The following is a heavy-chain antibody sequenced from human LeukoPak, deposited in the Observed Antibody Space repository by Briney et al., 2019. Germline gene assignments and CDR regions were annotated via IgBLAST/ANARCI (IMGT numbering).Heavy chain of an antibody. CDR3: AKDRSFSGYSSAYADY. CDR1: GFTFSQYA. V-gene: IGHV3-30*04. J-gene: IGHJ4*02. D-gene: IGHD5-18*01. CDR2: ISYDGINK. Sequence: GAPRLSCAASGFTFSQYAMHWVRQAPGKGLDWVAVISYDGINKHFADSVKGRFTISRDSSRNTLYLQMNSLRPEDTAVYYCAKDRSFSGYSSAYADYWGQGTLVTVSS.